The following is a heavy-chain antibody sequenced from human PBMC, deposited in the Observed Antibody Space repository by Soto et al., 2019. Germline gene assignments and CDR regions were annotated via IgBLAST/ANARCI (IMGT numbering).Heavy chain of an antibody. V-gene: IGHV1-8*01. CDR3: ARGLWDGYTLHAAFDI. J-gene: IGHJ3*02. CDR2: MNPNSGNT. Sequence: GASVKVSCKASGYTFTSYDINWVRQATGQGLEWMGWMNPNSGNTGYAQKFQGRVTMTRNTSISTAYMELSSLRSEDTAVYYCARGLWDGYTLHAAFDIWGQGTMVTVSS. CDR1: GYTFTSYD. D-gene: IGHD5-12*01.